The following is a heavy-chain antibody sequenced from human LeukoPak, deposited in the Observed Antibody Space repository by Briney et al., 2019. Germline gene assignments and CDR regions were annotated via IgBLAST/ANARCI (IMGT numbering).Heavy chain of an antibody. J-gene: IGHJ4*02. D-gene: IGHD3-22*01. CDR3: AKEWGYYDSSGTRSPLDC. Sequence: GGSLRPSCAASGFTFSSYAMSWVRQAPGKGLEWVSAISGSGGSTYYADSVKGRFTISRDNSKNTLYLQMNSLRAEDTAVYYCAKEWGYYDSSGTRSPLDCWGQGTLVTVSS. CDR2: ISGSGGST. V-gene: IGHV3-23*01. CDR1: GFTFSSYA.